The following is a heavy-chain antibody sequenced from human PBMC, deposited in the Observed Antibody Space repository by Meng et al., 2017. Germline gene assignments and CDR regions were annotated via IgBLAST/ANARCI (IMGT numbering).Heavy chain of an antibody. D-gene: IGHD3-3*01. V-gene: IGHV1-3*01. J-gene: IGHJ5*02. Sequence: VTLVQAGAEVKEPGASVKVSCKASGYTFTSYAMHWVRQGPGQSLEWMGWLNAGNGDTKYSQKFQGRVTITRDTSASTAYMELSSLRSEDTAVYYCARVLPATIFGVVIDSWFDPWGQGTLVTVSS. CDR3: ARVLPATIFGVVIDSWFDP. CDR2: LNAGNGDT. CDR1: GYTFTSYA.